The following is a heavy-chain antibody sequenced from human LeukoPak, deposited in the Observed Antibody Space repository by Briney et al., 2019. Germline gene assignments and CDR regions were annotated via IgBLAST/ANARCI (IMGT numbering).Heavy chain of an antibody. Sequence: SETLSLTCTVSGGSISSYYWSWIRQPPGKGLEWIGYIYYSGSTNYNPSLKSRVTISVGTSKNQFSLKLSSVTAADTAVYYCARGDSGWYILDYRGQGTLVTVSS. CDR2: IYYSGST. CDR3: ARGDSGWYILDY. D-gene: IGHD6-19*01. J-gene: IGHJ4*02. V-gene: IGHV4-59*01. CDR1: GGSISSYY.